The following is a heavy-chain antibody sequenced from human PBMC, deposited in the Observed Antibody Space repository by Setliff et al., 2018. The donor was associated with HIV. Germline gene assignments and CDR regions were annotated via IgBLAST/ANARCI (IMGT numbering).Heavy chain of an antibody. Sequence: PSETLSLTCSVSSGSITSYYWSWIRQPAGKGLEWVGRMFVGGGTNYNPSLKSRLTISVDTSRRQFSLRLTSVTTADTAVYYCARGLYGSGSFFFDAWGQGAQVTVSS. CDR1: SGSITSYY. D-gene: IGHD3-10*01. CDR2: MFVGGGT. V-gene: IGHV4-4*07. J-gene: IGHJ4*03. CDR3: ARGLYGSGSFFFDA.